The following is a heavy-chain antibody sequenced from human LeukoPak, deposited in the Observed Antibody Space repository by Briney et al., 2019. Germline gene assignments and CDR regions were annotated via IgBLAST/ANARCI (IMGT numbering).Heavy chain of an antibody. Sequence: SETLSLTCAVYGGSFSGYYWSWIRQPPGKGLEWIGEINHSGSTNYNPSLKSRVTISVDTSKNQFSLKLSSVTAADTAVYYCARVGDSSGYYYSYFDCWGQGTLVTVSS. CDR3: ARVGDSSGYYYSYFDC. CDR1: GGSFSGYY. CDR2: INHSGST. D-gene: IGHD3-22*01. J-gene: IGHJ4*02. V-gene: IGHV4-34*01.